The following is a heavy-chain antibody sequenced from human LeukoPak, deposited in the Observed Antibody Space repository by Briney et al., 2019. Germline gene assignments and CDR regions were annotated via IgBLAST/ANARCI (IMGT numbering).Heavy chain of an antibody. CDR1: GGSISSGSYY. J-gene: IGHJ4*02. V-gene: IGHV4-61*02. D-gene: IGHD3-22*01. CDR2: IYTSGST. Sequence: PSQTLSLTCTVSGGSISSGSYYWSWIRQPAGKGLEWIGRIYTSGSTNYNPSLKSRVTISVDTYKNQFSLKLSSVTAADTAVYYCARDTIEYYYDSSGSYYFDYWGQGTLVTVSS. CDR3: ARDTIEYYYDSSGSYYFDY.